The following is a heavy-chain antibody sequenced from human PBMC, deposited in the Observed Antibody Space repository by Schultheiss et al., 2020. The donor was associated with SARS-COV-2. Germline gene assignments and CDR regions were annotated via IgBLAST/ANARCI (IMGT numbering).Heavy chain of an antibody. V-gene: IGHV1-69*13. J-gene: IGHJ6*02. CDR1: GGTFSSYA. D-gene: IGHD6-19*01. CDR3: ARSTVAGVYYYGMDV. CDR2: IIPIFGTA. Sequence: SVKVSCKASGGTFSSYAISWVRQAPGQGLEWMGGIIPIFGTANYAQKFQGRVTITADESTSTAYMELSSLRSEDTAVYYCARSTVAGVYYYGMDVWGQGTTVTVSS.